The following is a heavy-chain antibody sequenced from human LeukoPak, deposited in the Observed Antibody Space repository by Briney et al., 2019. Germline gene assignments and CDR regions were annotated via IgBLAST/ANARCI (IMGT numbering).Heavy chain of an antibody. Sequence: HPGGSLRLSCSASGFTFNRFYLHWVRQAPGKGLEFVSHISSNGATTYYADSVKGRFTISRDNSKNTLYLQMSSLRADDTAVYYCVKDRSIAAPSNDFFDSWGQGALVTVSS. CDR2: ISSNGATT. J-gene: IGHJ4*02. D-gene: IGHD6-13*01. CDR3: VKDRSIAAPSNDFFDS. CDR1: GFTFNRFY. V-gene: IGHV3-64D*06.